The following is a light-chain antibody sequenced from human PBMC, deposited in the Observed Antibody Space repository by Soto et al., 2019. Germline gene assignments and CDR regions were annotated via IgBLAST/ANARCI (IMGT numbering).Light chain of an antibody. CDR3: QQYGCLPFT. CDR1: QIVTINS. J-gene: IGKJ3*01. CDR2: AAS. Sequence: EVVLTQSPATLSLSPGERATLSCRASQIVTINSLSWYQQKPGPPPSLLFYAASTRASAIPHRFRGSGSWPDFTPTISRLLPDDFARYYYQQYGCLPFTFGRGTRVDVK. V-gene: IGKV3-20*01.